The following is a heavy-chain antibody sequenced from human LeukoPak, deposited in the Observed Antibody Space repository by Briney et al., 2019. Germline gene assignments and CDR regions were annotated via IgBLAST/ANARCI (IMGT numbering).Heavy chain of an antibody. D-gene: IGHD6-19*01. V-gene: IGHV5-51*01. Sequence: GESLKISCKGFGYSFTSYWIGWVRQMPGKGLEWMGIIYPGDSDTRYSPSFQGQVTISADKSISTAYLQWSSLKASDTAMYYCARHLVVGYSSGWYYYGMDVWGQGTTVIVSS. CDR1: GYSFTSYW. CDR2: IYPGDSDT. J-gene: IGHJ6*02. CDR3: ARHLVVGYSSGWYYYGMDV.